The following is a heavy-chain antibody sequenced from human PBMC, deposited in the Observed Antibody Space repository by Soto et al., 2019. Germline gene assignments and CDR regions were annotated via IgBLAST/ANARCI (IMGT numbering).Heavy chain of an antibody. D-gene: IGHD6-13*01. CDR1: GFTFRSYS. V-gene: IGHV3-48*02. CDR3: ARDNGIAGSFDP. Sequence: ESGGGLVQPGGSLRLSCAASGFTFRSYSMNWVRQPPGKGLEWVSYISISSRTIYYADSVKGRFTISRDDAKNSLYMQMNSLRDEDTSVYYCARDNGIAGSFDPWGQGTLVTVSS. J-gene: IGHJ5*02. CDR2: ISISSRTI.